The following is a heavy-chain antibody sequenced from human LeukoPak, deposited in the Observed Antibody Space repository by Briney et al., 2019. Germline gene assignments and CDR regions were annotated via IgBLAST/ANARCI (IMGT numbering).Heavy chain of an antibody. J-gene: IGHJ4*02. CDR1: EFTFSSYA. CDR2: ISGSGGST. V-gene: IGHV3-23*01. D-gene: IGHD3-10*01. CDR3: AKHGFGVFEGY. Sequence: PGGSLRLSCAASEFTFSSYAMSWVRQAPGKGLQWVSGISGSGGSTYYADSVKGRFTISRDNSKNTLYLQMNSLRAEDTAVYYCAKHGFGVFEGYWGQGTLVTVSS.